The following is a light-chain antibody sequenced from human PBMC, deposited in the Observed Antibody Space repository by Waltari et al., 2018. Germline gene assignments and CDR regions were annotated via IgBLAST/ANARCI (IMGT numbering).Light chain of an antibody. CDR3: AAWDYSLNGVL. CDR1: NSNIGSNP. V-gene: IGLV1-44*01. J-gene: IGLJ2*01. Sequence: QSVVTQPPSASGTPGQRVTISCSGSNSNIGSNPVNWYQQLPGTAPKVLLHSNNPRPSGVPDRFSGSKSGTSASLAISGLQSEDEADYYCAAWDYSLNGVLFGGGTKLTVL. CDR2: SNN.